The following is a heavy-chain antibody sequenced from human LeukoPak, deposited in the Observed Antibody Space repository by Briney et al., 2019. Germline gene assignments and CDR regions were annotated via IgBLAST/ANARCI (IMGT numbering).Heavy chain of an antibody. J-gene: IGHJ4*01. D-gene: IGHD3-22*01. CDR2: IKLDGSEK. CDR1: GFTFGKYW. Sequence: PGGSLRLSCVASGFTFGKYWMSWVRQAPGKGLEWVANIKLDGSEKNYVDSVKGRFTISRDNSKNTVYLQIDSLSVEDTAVYYCAREGSRGYYPYWGQGILVTVSS. CDR3: AREGSRGYYPY. V-gene: IGHV3-7*01.